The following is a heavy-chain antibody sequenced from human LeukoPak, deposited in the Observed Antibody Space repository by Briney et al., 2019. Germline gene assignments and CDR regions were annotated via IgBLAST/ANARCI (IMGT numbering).Heavy chain of an antibody. CDR1: GASMIKYY. Sequence: SETLSLTCTVSGASMIKYYWTWIRQPPGKGLEWIGYIYYSGSTYYNPSLKSRVTISVDTSKNQFSLKLSSVTAADTAVYYCAREDYYGSGSYTWGQGTLVTVSS. CDR3: AREDYYGSGSYT. J-gene: IGHJ4*02. V-gene: IGHV4-59*12. CDR2: IYYSGST. D-gene: IGHD3-10*01.